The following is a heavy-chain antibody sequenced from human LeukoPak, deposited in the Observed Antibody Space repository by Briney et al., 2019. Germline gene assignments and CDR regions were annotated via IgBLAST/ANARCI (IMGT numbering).Heavy chain of an antibody. Sequence: ASVKVSCKASGGTFSSYAISWVRQAPGQGLEWMGGIIPIIGTANYAQKFQGRVTITADESTSTAYMELSSLRSEDTAVYYCAGPYGSGSQPFDYWGQGTLVTVSS. CDR2: IIPIIGTA. CDR3: AGPYGSGSQPFDY. CDR1: GGTFSSYA. J-gene: IGHJ4*02. D-gene: IGHD3-10*01. V-gene: IGHV1-69*13.